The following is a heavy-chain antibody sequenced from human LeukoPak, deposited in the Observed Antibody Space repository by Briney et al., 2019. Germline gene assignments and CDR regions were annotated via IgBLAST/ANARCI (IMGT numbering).Heavy chain of an antibody. CDR2: MNPNSGNT. D-gene: IGHD5-18*01. V-gene: IGHV1-8*01. Sequence: ASVKVSCKASGYTFTSYDINWVRQATGQGLEWMGWMNPNSGNTGYAQKFQGRVTMTRNTSISTAYMELSSLRSEDTAVYYCARGYSYDPFFDYWGRGTLVTASS. J-gene: IGHJ4*02. CDR1: GYTFTSYD. CDR3: ARGYSYDPFFDY.